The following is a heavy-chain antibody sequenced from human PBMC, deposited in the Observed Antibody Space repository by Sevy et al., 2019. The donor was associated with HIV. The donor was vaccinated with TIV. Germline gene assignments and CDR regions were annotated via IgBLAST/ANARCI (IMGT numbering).Heavy chain of an antibody. J-gene: IGHJ6*02. Sequence: GGSLRLSCAASGFTFSSYWMSWVRQAPGKGLEWVANIKQDGSEKYYVDSVKGRFTISRDNAKNSLYLQMNSLRAEDTTVDYCARENAALPRFVVVAATNYGMDVWGQGTTVTVSS. CDR3: ARENAALPRFVVVAATNYGMDV. CDR2: IKQDGSEK. D-gene: IGHD2-15*01. V-gene: IGHV3-7*03. CDR1: GFTFSSYW.